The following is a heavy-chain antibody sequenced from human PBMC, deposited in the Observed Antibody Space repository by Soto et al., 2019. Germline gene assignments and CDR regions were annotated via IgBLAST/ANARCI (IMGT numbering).Heavy chain of an antibody. CDR3: VILALGKFDY. V-gene: IGHV3-23*01. CDR2: ISDSADRI. D-gene: IGHD1-26*01. J-gene: IGHJ4*02. Sequence: EVQLLESGGGLVQPGGSLRLSCTASGFTFSSNSMAWVRQAPGKGLEWDSSISDSADRIFYADSVKGRYTLSRDNSRNKMCLQMNSLRAEDTVIYYCVILALGKFDYWGQGSLVIVSS. CDR1: GFTFSSNS.